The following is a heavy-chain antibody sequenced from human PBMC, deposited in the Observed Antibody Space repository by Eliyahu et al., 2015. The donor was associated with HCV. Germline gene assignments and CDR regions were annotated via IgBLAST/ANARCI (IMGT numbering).Heavy chain of an antibody. D-gene: IGHD3-22*01. Sequence: QLQLQESGPGLVKPSETLSLTCTVSGGSISSSSYYWGWIRQPPGKGLEWIGSIYYSGSTYYNPSLKSRVTISVDTSKNQFSLKLSSVTAADTAVYYCARRRVVITTYYFDYWGQGTLVTVSS. CDR3: ARRRVVITTYYFDY. CDR1: GGSISSSSYY. CDR2: IYYSGST. J-gene: IGHJ4*02. V-gene: IGHV4-39*01.